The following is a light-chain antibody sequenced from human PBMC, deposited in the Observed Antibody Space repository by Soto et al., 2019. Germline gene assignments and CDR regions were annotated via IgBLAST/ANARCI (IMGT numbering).Light chain of an antibody. CDR2: DVS. CDR1: SSDVGSYNY. J-gene: IGLJ2*01. Sequence: QSVLTQPASVSGSPGQSITISCTGTSSDVGSYNYVSWYQQHPGKAPKLMIYDVSYRPSGVSNRFSGSKSGNTASLTISGLQAADEADYYCCSYISSNTPVVFGGGTKLTVL. CDR3: CSYISSNTPVV. V-gene: IGLV2-14*03.